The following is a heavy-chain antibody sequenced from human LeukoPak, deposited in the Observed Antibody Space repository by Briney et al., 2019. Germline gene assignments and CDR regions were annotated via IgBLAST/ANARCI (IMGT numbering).Heavy chain of an antibody. CDR1: GYSFTSYW. CDR3: ARHSLYCSSTSCVVYYYYYYMDV. V-gene: IGHV5-51*01. Sequence: GESLKISCKGSGYSFTSYWNGWVRQMPGKGLEWLGIIYPGASDTRYSPSFKGQVTISADKSISTAYLQWSSLTASDTAMYYCARHSLYCSSTSCVVYYYYYYMDVWGKGTTVTVSS. CDR2: IYPGASDT. J-gene: IGHJ6*03. D-gene: IGHD2-2*01.